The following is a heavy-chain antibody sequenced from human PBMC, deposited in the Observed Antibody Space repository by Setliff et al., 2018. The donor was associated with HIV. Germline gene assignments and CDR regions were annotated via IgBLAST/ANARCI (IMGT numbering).Heavy chain of an antibody. V-gene: IGHV4-34*01. J-gene: IGHJ3*02. CDR1: GDSFSGSY. CDR2: VNHNGGT. Sequence: SETLSLTCAVYGDSFSGSYWSWIRQSPGTGLEWIGEVNHNGGTNYNPSLKSRVVVSVDRSKNQFSLTLISVTAADTAVYYCTRKKTGQFGAFNMWGRGTLVTVSS. CDR3: TRKKTGQFGAFNM. D-gene: IGHD7-27*01.